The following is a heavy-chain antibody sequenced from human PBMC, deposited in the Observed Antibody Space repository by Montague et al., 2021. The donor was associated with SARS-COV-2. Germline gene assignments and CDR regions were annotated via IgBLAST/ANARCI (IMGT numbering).Heavy chain of an antibody. CDR2: IYYSGST. CDR1: GDSMNNYY. J-gene: IGHJ4*02. Sequence: SETLSLTCTVSGDSMNNYYWSWIRQPPGKGLEWIGYIYYSGSTHYNPSLQTRVTLSEDTSKNQFSLRLTSVTAADTAMYYCARALTYRRRFYAYFDYWGQGTLVTVSS. CDR3: ARALTYRRRFYAYFDY. V-gene: IGHV4-59*01. D-gene: IGHD3-16*01.